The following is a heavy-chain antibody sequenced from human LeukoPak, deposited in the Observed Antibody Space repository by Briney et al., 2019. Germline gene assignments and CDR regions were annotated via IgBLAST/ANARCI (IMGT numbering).Heavy chain of an antibody. V-gene: IGHV4-59*08. CDR1: HGSISRYY. Sequence: PSETLSLTCIVSHGSISRYYWSWIRQPPGKGLEWIGHIYYSGSTEYSPSLKSRVTISVDTSENQVSLKVTSVTAADTAVYYCARLQNRGFDYGYDDAFDVWGQGTTVTVSS. J-gene: IGHJ3*01. CDR2: IYYSGST. CDR3: ARLQNRGFDYGYDDAFDV. D-gene: IGHD5-18*01.